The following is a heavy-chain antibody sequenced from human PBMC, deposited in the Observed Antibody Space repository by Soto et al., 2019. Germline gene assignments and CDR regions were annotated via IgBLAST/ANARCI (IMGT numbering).Heavy chain of an antibody. D-gene: IGHD2-15*01. J-gene: IGHJ6*02. CDR3: ARGSLYCSSTSCSCGMDV. V-gene: IGHV3-33*01. CDR2: IWFDGSNE. CDR1: GFTFSDYG. Sequence: PGGSLRLSCAASGFTFSDYGMHWVRQAPGEGLQWVAVIWFDGSNEHYADSVKGRFTISRDNSKNTLYLQMYSLRAGDTAVYYCARGSLYCSSTSCSCGMDVWGQGTTVTVSS.